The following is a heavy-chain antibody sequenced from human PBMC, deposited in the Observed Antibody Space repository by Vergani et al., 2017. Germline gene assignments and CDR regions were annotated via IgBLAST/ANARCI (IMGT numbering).Heavy chain of an antibody. J-gene: IGHJ4*02. CDR2: ISYDGSNK. D-gene: IGHD4-17*01. Sequence: VQLLESGGGLVQPGGSLRLSCAASGFTFSSYAMHWVRQAPGKGLEWVAVISYDGSNKYYADSVKGRFTISRDNSKNTLFLQMNSLRPEDTAVYYCAKDLLRSKYFDYWGQGTLVTVSS. V-gene: IGHV3-30*18. CDR3: AKDLLRSKYFDY. CDR1: GFTFSSYA.